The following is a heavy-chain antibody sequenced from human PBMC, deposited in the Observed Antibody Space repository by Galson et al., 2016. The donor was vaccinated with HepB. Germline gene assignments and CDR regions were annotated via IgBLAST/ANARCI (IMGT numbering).Heavy chain of an antibody. D-gene: IGHD4-23*01. Sequence: ETLSLTCTVSGVSLTSSRYYWGWIRQPPGKGPEWIGSLSYTGSTYHNPSLKSRVAISEDTSQNQFSLRLTSVTAADTAVYYCVGGKLASGWPYWGQGNLVRVSS. J-gene: IGHJ4*02. V-gene: IGHV4-39*01. CDR1: GVSLTSSRYY. CDR2: LSYTGST. CDR3: VGGKLASGWPY.